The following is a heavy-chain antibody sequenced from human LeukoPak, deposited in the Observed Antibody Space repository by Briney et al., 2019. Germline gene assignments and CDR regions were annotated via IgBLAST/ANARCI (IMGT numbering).Heavy chain of an antibody. D-gene: IGHD2-2*01. V-gene: IGHV4-61*08. Sequence: SQTLSLTCTVSGGSISSGDYYWSWIRQPPGKGLEWIAYIYYSGSTNYNPSLKSRVTISVDTSNNQFSLKLSSVTAADTAVYYCARDLRGTSAMDVWGKGTTVTVSS. CDR2: IYYSGST. J-gene: IGHJ6*03. CDR1: GGSISSGDYY. CDR3: ARDLRGTSAMDV.